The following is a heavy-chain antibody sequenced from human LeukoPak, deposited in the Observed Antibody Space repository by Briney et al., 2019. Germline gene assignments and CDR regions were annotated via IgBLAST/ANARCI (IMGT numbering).Heavy chain of an antibody. CDR2: IYPGDSDT. CDR1: GNSFTSYW. D-gene: IGHD5-24*01. J-gene: IGHJ3*02. CDR3: ARPPGGREKDAFDI. Sequence: AGESLKISCKGSGNSFTSYWIGWVRQMPGKGLEWMGIIYPGDSDTRYSPSFQGQVTISADKSITTAYLQWSSLKASDTAIYYCARPPGGREKDAFDIWGQGTMVIVSS. V-gene: IGHV5-51*01.